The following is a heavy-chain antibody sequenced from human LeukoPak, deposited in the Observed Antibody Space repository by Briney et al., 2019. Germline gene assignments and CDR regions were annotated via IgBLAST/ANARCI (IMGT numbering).Heavy chain of an antibody. Sequence: ASLKVSCKASGYTFTNYGLSWVRQAPGQGLEWMGWISTYNDNTNYARRFQGRVTMTTDTSTSTAYMELRSLRSDDTAVYYCARDSGADGGSPDPWGQGTLVTVSS. D-gene: IGHD2-15*01. CDR2: ISTYNDNT. CDR3: ARDSGADGGSPDP. V-gene: IGHV1-18*01. J-gene: IGHJ5*02. CDR1: GYTFTNYG.